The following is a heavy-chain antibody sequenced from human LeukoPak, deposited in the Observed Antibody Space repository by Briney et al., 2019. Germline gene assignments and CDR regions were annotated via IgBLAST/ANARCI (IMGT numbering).Heavy chain of an antibody. CDR3: AKGISGWHIVVLSALGY. V-gene: IGHV3-23*01. J-gene: IGHJ4*02. Sequence: QSGGSLRLSCAASGFTFSSYAMSWVRQAPGKGLEWVSAISGSGGSTYYADSVKGRSTISRDNSKNTLYLQMNSLRAEDTAVYYCAKGISGWHIVVLSALGYWGQGTLVTVSS. CDR2: ISGSGGST. D-gene: IGHD2-21*01. CDR1: GFTFSSYA.